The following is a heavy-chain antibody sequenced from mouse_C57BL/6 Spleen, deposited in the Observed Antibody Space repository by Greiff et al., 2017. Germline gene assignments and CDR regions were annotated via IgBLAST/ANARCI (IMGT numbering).Heavy chain of an antibody. CDR3: ARQLRHRDAMDD. Sequence: QVQLQQPGAELVRPGTSVKLSCKASGYTFTSYWMHWVKQRPGQGLEWIGVIDPSDSYTNYNQKFKGKDTLTVDTSSSTAYMQLSSLTSEDSAVYYCARQLRHRDAMDDWGQGTSVTVSA. D-gene: IGHD3-2*02. CDR1: GYTFTSYW. V-gene: IGHV1-59*01. CDR2: IDPSDSYT. J-gene: IGHJ4*01.